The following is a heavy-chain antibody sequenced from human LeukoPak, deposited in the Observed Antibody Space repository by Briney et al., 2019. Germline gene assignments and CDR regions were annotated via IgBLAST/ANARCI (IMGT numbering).Heavy chain of an antibody. D-gene: IGHD2-8*01. Sequence: ASVKVSCKASGYTFTSYGISWVRQAPGHGLECMGWISAYNGNTNYAQKLQGRATMTTDTSTSTAYMELRSLRSHDTAVYYCARDSYCTNGVCYLDYWGQGTLVTVSS. CDR2: ISAYNGNT. CDR1: GYTFTSYG. CDR3: ARDSYCTNGVCYLDY. J-gene: IGHJ4*02. V-gene: IGHV1-18*01.